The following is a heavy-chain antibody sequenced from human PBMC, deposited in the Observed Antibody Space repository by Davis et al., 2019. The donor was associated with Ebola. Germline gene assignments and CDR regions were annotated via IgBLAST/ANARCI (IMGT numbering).Heavy chain of an antibody. Sequence: GESLKISCKGSGYSFTSYWISWVRQMPGKGLEWMGRIDPSDSYTNYSPSFQGHVTISADKSISTAYLQWSSLKASDTAMYYCARHSPGIAVAGTGGGYYYGMDVWGQGTTVTVSS. CDR2: IDPSDSYT. CDR1: GYSFTSYW. V-gene: IGHV5-10-1*01. CDR3: ARHSPGIAVAGTGGGYYYGMDV. D-gene: IGHD6-19*01. J-gene: IGHJ6*02.